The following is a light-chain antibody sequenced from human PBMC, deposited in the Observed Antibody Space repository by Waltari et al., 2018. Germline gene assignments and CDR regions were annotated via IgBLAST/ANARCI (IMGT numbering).Light chain of an antibody. V-gene: IGKV1-5*03. J-gene: IGKJ4*01. Sequence: DIQMTQSPSTLSASVVDNVTITCRASQSIGSSLAWYQQKPGKAPKVVIYEASSLESGVPSRFSGSGSGTEFTLTISSLQPDDFATYYCQQCNSYLLTFGGGTKVEIK. CDR1: QSIGSS. CDR2: EAS. CDR3: QQCNSYLLT.